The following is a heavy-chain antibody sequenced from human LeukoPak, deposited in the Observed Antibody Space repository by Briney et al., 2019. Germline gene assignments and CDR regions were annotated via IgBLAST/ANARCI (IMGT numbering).Heavy chain of an antibody. V-gene: IGHV4-61*02. Sequence: SETLSLTCTVSGGSISSGSYYWSWIRQPAGKGLEWIGRIYTSGSTNYNPSLKSRVTISVDTSKNQFSLKLSSVTAADTAVYYCARTSVAHSKDEWGQGTLVTVSS. J-gene: IGHJ4*02. D-gene: IGHD2/OR15-2a*01. CDR1: GGSISSGSYY. CDR3: ARTSVAHSKDE. CDR2: IYTSGST.